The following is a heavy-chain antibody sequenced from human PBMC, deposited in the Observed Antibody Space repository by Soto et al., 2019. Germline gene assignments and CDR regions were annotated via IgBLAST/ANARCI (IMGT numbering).Heavy chain of an antibody. CDR1: GFTFSSYD. J-gene: IGHJ3*02. CDR3: AREGFPGAFDI. V-gene: IGHV3-13*01. Sequence: PGGSLRLSCAASGFTFSSYDMHWVRQATGKGLEWVSAIGTAGDTYYPGSVKGRFTISRENAKNSLYLQMNSLRAGDTAVYYCAREGFPGAFDIWGQGTMVTVSS. CDR2: IGTAGDT.